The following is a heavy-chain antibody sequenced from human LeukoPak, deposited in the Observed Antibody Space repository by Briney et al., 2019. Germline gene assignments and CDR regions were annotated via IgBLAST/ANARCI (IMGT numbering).Heavy chain of an antibody. J-gene: IGHJ4*02. CDR3: ARWGGGFDY. CDR1: GFPFSSYW. CDR2: IKPDGGET. Sequence: PGGSLRLSCAASGFPFSSYWMSWVRQAPGKRLEWVANIKPDGGETYFVDSVRGRFTISRDNAQNSLYLQMNSLRAEDTAVYYCARWGGGFDYWAQGTLVTVSS. V-gene: IGHV3-7*04. D-gene: IGHD3-10*01.